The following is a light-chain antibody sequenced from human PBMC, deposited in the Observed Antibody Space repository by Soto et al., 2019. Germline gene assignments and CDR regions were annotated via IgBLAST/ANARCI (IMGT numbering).Light chain of an antibody. Sequence: EIVMTQSPATLSVSPGERATLSCRASQSVSSKLGWYQQKPGQAPRLLIYGASIRATGIPARFSGSGSGTEFPLTISSLQSEDFAVYYCQQYNNRPRTFGPGTKVDIK. V-gene: IGKV3-15*01. CDR3: QQYNNRPRT. CDR1: QSVSSK. CDR2: GAS. J-gene: IGKJ3*01.